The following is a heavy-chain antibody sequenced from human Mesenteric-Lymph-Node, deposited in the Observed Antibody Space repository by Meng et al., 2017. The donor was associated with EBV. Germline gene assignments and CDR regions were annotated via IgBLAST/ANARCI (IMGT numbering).Heavy chain of an antibody. Sequence: GQLQASGPGLVKPSGTLSLTCTVLGGSVSSASSYWSWIRQPPGKGLEWIGYIYNSGSTNYNPSLKSRVTISMDTSKNQVSLKLSSVSAADTAVYYCARVDLSSGGSCLDPWGPGTLVTVSS. CDR1: GGSVSSASSY. CDR2: IYNSGST. D-gene: IGHD2-15*01. V-gene: IGHV4-61*01. J-gene: IGHJ5*02. CDR3: ARVDLSSGGSCLDP.